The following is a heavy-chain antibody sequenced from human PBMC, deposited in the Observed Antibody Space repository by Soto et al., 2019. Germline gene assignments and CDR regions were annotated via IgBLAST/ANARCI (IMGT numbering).Heavy chain of an antibody. CDR1: GFTFSSYG. CDR3: ARGRIRLLWFGEFGHYYGMDV. CDR2: IWYDGSNK. Sequence: PGGSLRLSCAASGFTFSSYGMHWVRQAPGKGLEWVAVIWYDGSNKYYADSVKGRFTISRDNSKNTLYLQMNSLRAEDTAVYYCARGRIRLLWFGEFGHYYGMDVWGQGTTVTVSS. J-gene: IGHJ6*02. D-gene: IGHD3-10*01. V-gene: IGHV3-33*01.